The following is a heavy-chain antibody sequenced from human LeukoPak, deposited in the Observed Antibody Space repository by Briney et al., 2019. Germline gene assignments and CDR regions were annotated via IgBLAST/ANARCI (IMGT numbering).Heavy chain of an antibody. CDR3: ARLGRWLHRVDY. Sequence: SETLSLTCAASGYSISSGYYWGWIRQPPGKGLEWIGSIYHSGSTYYNPSLKSRVTISVDTSKNQFSLKLSSVTAADTAVYYCARLGRWLHRVDYWGQGTLVTVSS. CDR2: IYHSGST. J-gene: IGHJ4*02. CDR1: GYSISSGYY. V-gene: IGHV4-38-2*01. D-gene: IGHD5-24*01.